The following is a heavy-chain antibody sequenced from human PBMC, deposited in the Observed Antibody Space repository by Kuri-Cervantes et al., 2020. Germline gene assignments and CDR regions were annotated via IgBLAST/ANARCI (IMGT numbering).Heavy chain of an antibody. Sequence: GESLKISCAASGFTFSDYYMTWIRQAPGKGLEWVSYISSSGSTIYYADSVQGRFTISRDNAKNSLYLQTNSLRAEDTAVYYCAKCIYSHTYHDAFDIWGQGTLVTVSS. CDR3: AKCIYSHTYHDAFDI. CDR2: ISSSGSTI. V-gene: IGHV3-11*01. D-gene: IGHD2-21*01. CDR1: GFTFSDYY. J-gene: IGHJ3*02.